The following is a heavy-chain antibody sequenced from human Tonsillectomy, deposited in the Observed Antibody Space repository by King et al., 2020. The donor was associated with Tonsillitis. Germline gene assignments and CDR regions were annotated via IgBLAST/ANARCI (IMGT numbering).Heavy chain of an antibody. Sequence: VQLVESGGGLVKPGGSLRLSCAASGFTFSSYSMNWVRQAPGKGLEWVSSISSSSSYIYCADSVKGRFTISRDNAKNSLYLQMNSLRAEDTAVYYCARDHDIRGYYDFWSGYFLGTGFDYWGQGTLVTVSS. CDR3: ARDHDIRGYYDFWSGYFLGTGFDY. CDR2: ISSSSSYI. J-gene: IGHJ4*02. CDR1: GFTFSSYS. D-gene: IGHD3-3*01. V-gene: IGHV3-21*01.